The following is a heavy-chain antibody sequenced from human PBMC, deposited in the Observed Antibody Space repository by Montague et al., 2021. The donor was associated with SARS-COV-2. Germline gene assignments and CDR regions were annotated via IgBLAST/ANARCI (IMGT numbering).Heavy chain of an antibody. Sequence: SLRLSCSASGFTVSSNYMSWVRQAPGKGLEWVSVIYSGGSTYYADSVKGRLTISRDNSKNTLYLQMNSLRAADTAVYYCARDQRRYGSGRYYRPHYYYYCMDDWGQGTTVTVSS. D-gene: IGHD3-10*01. CDR1: GFTVSSNY. J-gene: IGHJ6*02. CDR2: IYSGGST. CDR3: ARDQRRYGSGRYYRPHYYYYCMDD. V-gene: IGHV3-66*02.